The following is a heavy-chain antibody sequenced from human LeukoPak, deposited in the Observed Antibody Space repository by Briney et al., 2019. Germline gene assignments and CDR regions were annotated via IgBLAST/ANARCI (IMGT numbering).Heavy chain of an antibody. CDR3: ARGTNIGYCSSTSCWALFDP. V-gene: IGHV4-34*01. D-gene: IGHD2-2*01. Sequence: PSETLSLTCAVYGGSFSGYYWSWIRQPPAKGLEWIGEINHRGSTNYNPSLKSRVTISVDTSKNQFSLKLSSVTAADTAVYYCARGTNIGYCSSTSCWALFDPWGQGTLVTVSS. CDR2: INHRGST. CDR1: GGSFSGYY. J-gene: IGHJ5*02.